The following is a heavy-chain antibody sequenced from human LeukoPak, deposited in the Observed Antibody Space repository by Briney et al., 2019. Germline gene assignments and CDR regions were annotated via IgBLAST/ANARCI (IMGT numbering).Heavy chain of an antibody. Sequence: GGSLRLSCAASGFTFSSYAMHWVRQAPGKGLVWVAVISHDGSNKYYADSVKGRFTISRDNSKNPLYLQMNSLRAEDTAVYYCARGRGSYAPPFDYWGQGTLVTVSS. CDR3: ARGRGSYAPPFDY. J-gene: IGHJ4*02. CDR2: ISHDGSNK. CDR1: GFTFSSYA. V-gene: IGHV3-30*01. D-gene: IGHD1-26*01.